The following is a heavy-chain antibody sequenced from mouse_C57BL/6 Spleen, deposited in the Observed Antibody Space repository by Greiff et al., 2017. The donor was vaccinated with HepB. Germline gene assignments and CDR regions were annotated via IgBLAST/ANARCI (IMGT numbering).Heavy chain of an antibody. Sequence: EVQLQQSGPELVKPGASVKMSCKASGYTFTDYNMHWVKQSHGKSLEWIGYINPNNGGTSYNQKFKGKATFTVNKSSSTAYMELRSLTSADSAVYYCARGDGSYYYAMDYWGQGTSVTVSS. CDR2: INPNNGGT. D-gene: IGHD1-1*01. V-gene: IGHV1-22*01. CDR3: ARGDGSYYYAMDY. CDR1: GYTFTDYN. J-gene: IGHJ4*01.